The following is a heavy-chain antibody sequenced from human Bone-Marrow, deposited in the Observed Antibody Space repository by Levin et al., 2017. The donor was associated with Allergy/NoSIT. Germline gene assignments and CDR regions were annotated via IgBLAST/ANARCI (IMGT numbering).Heavy chain of an antibody. D-gene: IGHD6-19*01. J-gene: IGHJ4*02. V-gene: IGHV3-23*05. CDR2: FSNINKA. Sequence: GGSLRLSCTASFFLCFTRAMSWVRQAPGKGLEWVSSFSNINKAYYADSVMGRFTISSDNAQNTLYLEMNSLREDDTALYFCAKDHESEGWPAFDYWGQGTQVTVAS. CDR3: AKDHESEGWPAFDY. CDR1: FFLCFTRA.